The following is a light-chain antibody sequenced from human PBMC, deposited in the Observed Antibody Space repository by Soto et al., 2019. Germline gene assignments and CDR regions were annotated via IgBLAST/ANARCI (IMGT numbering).Light chain of an antibody. V-gene: IGLV2-8*01. CDR1: SSDVGGYNY. J-gene: IGLJ2*01. Sequence: QSALTQPPSASGSPGQSVTISCTGTSSDVGGYNYVSWYQQRPGKAPKLIIYEVNKRPSGVPDRFSGSKSGNTASLTVSGLQAEDEADYYCSSYAGNNNLVFGGGTKLTVL. CDR2: EVN. CDR3: SSYAGNNNLV.